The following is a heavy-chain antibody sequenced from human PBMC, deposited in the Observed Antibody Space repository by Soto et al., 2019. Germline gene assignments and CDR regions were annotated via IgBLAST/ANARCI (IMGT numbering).Heavy chain of an antibody. CDR1: GYTFTDYD. CDR3: ARVAVAARPRWYNWFDP. D-gene: IGHD2-15*01. CDR2: MNPNSGET. Sequence: QEQLVQSGAEVKKPGASVKVSCKTSGYTFTDYDINWVRPATGQGLEWIGWMNPNSGETGYAQKFKGRVTMTRSASLSTAYLELSSLRSEDTAVYYCARVAVAARPRWYNWFDPWGQGTLVTVSS. V-gene: IGHV1-8*01. J-gene: IGHJ5*02.